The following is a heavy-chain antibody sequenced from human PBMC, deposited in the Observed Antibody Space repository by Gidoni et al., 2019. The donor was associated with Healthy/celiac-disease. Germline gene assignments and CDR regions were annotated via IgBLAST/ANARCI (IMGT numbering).Heavy chain of an antibody. CDR3: ARDSAGFGSSSRDFDY. CDR2: INHSGST. V-gene: IGHV4-34*01. CDR1: GGSFSGYS. D-gene: IGHD6-6*01. Sequence: QVQLQQWGAGLVTPSETLSLTCAVYGGSFSGYSWSWIRQPPGKGLEWIGEINHSGSTNYNPYLKSRVTISVDKSKNQFSLKLSSVTAADTAVYYCARDSAGFGSSSRDFDYWGQGTLVTVSS. J-gene: IGHJ4*02.